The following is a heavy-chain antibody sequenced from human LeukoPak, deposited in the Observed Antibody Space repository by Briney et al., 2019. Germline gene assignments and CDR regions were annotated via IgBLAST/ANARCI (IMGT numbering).Heavy chain of an antibody. CDR1: GGSISSYY. CDR3: ARLPHDSSGSYLHYFDY. V-gene: IGHV4-59*08. CDR2: IYYSGST. D-gene: IGHD3-22*01. Sequence: PSETLSLTCTVSGGSISSYYWSWIRQPPGKGLEWIGYIYYSGSTNYNPSLKSRVTVSVDTSKNQFSLKLSSVTAADTAVYYCARLPHDSSGSYLHYFDYWGQGTLVTVSS. J-gene: IGHJ4*02.